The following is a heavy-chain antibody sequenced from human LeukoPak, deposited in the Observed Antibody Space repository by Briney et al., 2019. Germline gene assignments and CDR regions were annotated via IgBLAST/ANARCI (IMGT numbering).Heavy chain of an antibody. V-gene: IGHV4-61*02. CDR3: ARDRGYCSSTSCYKGGGYYYYYMDV. Sequence: SETLSLTCTVSGGSISSGSYYWSWIRQPAGKGLEWIGRIYTSGSTNYNPSLKSRVTMSVDTSKNQFSLKLSSVTAAGTAVYYCARDRGYCSSTSCYKGGGYYYYYMDVWGKGTTVTVSS. D-gene: IGHD2-2*02. J-gene: IGHJ6*03. CDR2: IYTSGST. CDR1: GGSISSGSYY.